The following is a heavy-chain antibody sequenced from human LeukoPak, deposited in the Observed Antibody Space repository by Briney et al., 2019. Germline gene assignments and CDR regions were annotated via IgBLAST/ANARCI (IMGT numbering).Heavy chain of an antibody. D-gene: IGHD5-24*01. CDR1: GFTLSDYS. CDR2: IGIDSGNT. V-gene: IGHV3-48*01. J-gene: IGHJ4*02. CDR3: AGDYKYAFDN. Sequence: GGSLRLSCAASGFTLSDYSMNWVRQAPGEGLEWISYIGIDSGNTNYADSVKGRFTISGDKAKNSLYLQMNSLRVEDTAVYYCAGDYKYAFDNWGQGTLVTVSS.